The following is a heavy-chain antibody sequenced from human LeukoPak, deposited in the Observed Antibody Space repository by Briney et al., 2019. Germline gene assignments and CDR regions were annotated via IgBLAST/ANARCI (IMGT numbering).Heavy chain of an antibody. CDR2: IYYSGST. Sequence: SETLSLTCTVSGGSISSSSYYWGWIRQLPGKGLEWIGSIYYSGSTYYNPSLKSRVTISVDTSKNQFSLKLSSVTAADTAVYYCARHVNSNGSPSDYWGQGTLVTVSS. CDR3: ARHVNSNGSPSDY. CDR1: GGSISSSSYY. J-gene: IGHJ4*02. V-gene: IGHV4-39*07. D-gene: IGHD1-26*01.